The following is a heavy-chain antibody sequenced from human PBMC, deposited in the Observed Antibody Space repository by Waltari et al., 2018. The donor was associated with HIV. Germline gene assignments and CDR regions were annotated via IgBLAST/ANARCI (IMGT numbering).Heavy chain of an antibody. CDR1: GASMRSQNYY. CDR3: ARQHAYTSDWFSQASFFNY. V-gene: IGHV4-39*01. CDR2: IYYTGDT. J-gene: IGHJ1*01. D-gene: IGHD3-9*01. Sequence: LQLKESGPGLVKPSDTLSLTCAVSGASMRSQNYYWAWLRQSPGERLEWIATIYYTGDTYFVPSLKNRTSISVDSSKNLLSLSLASVTAADTAIYYCARQHAYTSDWFSQASFFNYWGPGTLVTVSS.